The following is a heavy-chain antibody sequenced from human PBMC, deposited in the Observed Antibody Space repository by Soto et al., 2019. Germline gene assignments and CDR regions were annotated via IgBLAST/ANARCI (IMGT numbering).Heavy chain of an antibody. CDR3: ATSELYGPNAFDI. CDR2: IYYSGST. CDR1: GGSISSSSYY. Sequence: QLQLQESGPGLVKASETLSLTCTVSGGSISSSSYYWGWIRQPPGKGLEWIGSIYYSGSTYYNPSLKSRVTISVDTSKNQFSLKLSSVTAADTAVYYCATSELYGPNAFDIWGQGTMVTVSS. D-gene: IGHD4-17*01. V-gene: IGHV4-39*01. J-gene: IGHJ3*02.